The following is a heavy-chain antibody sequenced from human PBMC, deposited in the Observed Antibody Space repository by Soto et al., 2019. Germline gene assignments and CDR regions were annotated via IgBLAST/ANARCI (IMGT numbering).Heavy chain of an antibody. V-gene: IGHV3-23*01. D-gene: IGHD3-10*01. Sequence: GGSLRLSCAASGFPFSSTDMTWVRQAPGKGLEWVSTIDGSGGTTYYADSVKGRFTISRDNSINTVFLQMNSLRADDTALYFCAKNSGWFNTWGQGALVTVSS. J-gene: IGHJ5*02. CDR3: AKNSGWFNT. CDR1: GFPFSSTD. CDR2: IDGSGGTT.